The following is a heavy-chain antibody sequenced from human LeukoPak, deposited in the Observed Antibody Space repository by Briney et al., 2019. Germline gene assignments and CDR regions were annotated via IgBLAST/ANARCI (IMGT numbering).Heavy chain of an antibody. CDR1: GYTFTSYG. J-gene: IGHJ4*02. D-gene: IGHD2-8*02. V-gene: IGHV1-46*01. CDR3: ASGTGVDY. Sequence: ASVKVSCKASGYTFTSYGISWVRQAPGQGLEWMGIINPSGGSTSYAQKFQGRVTMTRDMSTSTVYMELSSLRSEDTAVYYCASGTGVDYWGQGTLVTVSS. CDR2: INPSGGST.